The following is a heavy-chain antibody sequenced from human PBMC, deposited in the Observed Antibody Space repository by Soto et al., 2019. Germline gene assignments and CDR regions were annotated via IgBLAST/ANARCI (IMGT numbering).Heavy chain of an antibody. CDR1: GFTFSSYS. V-gene: IGHV3-21*01. J-gene: IGHJ4*02. CDR2: ISSSSSYI. D-gene: IGHD6-6*01. Sequence: EVQLVESGGGLVKPGGSLRLSCAASGFTFSSYSMNWVRQAPGKGLEWVSSISSSSSYIYYADSVKGRFTISRDNAKNSLYLQMKSLRAEDTAVYSCATLLYSSSSGHDDYWGQGTLVTVSS. CDR3: ATLLYSSSSGHDDY.